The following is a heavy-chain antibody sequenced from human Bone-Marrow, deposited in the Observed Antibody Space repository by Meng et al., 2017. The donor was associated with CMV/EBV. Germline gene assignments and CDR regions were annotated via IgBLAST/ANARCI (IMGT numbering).Heavy chain of an antibody. CDR2: INPNSGGT. J-gene: IGHJ4*02. V-gene: IGHV1-2*02. D-gene: IGHD3-3*01. CDR3: ARDGGDDFWSGFDY. CDR1: GYTFTGYY. Sequence: ASVKVSCKASGYTFTGYYMHWVRQAPGQGLEWMGWINPNSGGTNYAQKFQGRVTITADKSTSTAYMELSSLRSEDTAVYYCARDGGDDFWSGFDYWGQGTLVTVSS.